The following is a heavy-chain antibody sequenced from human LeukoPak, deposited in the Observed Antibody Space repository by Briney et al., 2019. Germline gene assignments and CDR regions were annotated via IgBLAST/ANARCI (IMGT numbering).Heavy chain of an antibody. CDR3: ARAIAAAATGEDYFDY. CDR1: GFTFSSYG. J-gene: IGHJ4*02. Sequence: GGSLRLSCAASGFTFSSYGMHWVRQAPGKGLEWVAVISYDGSNKYYADSVKGRFTISRDNSKNTLYLQMNSLRAEDTAVYYCARAIAAAATGEDYFDYWGQGTLVTVSS. D-gene: IGHD6-13*01. V-gene: IGHV3-30*03. CDR2: ISYDGSNK.